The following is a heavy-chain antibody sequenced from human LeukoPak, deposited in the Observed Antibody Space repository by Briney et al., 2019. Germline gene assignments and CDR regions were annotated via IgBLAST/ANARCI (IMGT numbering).Heavy chain of an antibody. D-gene: IGHD4-17*01. CDR3: AHRRREGTVTTGFDY. CDR1: GFSLSTSGVG. CDR2: IYWNDDK. J-gene: IGHJ4*02. V-gene: IGHV2-5*01. Sequence: SGPTLAKPTQTLTLTCTFSGFSLSTSGVGVGWIRQPPGKALEWLALIYWNDDKRYSPSLKSRVTITKDTSKNQVVLTMTNMDPVDTATYYCAHRRREGTVTTGFDYWGQGTLVTVSS.